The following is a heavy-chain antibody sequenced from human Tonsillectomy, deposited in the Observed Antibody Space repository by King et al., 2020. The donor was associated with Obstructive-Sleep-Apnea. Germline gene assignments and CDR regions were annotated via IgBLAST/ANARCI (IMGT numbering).Heavy chain of an antibody. CDR2: IYFSGST. D-gene: IGHD3-22*01. CDR3: ARDYYDSSGYPAFDI. CDR1: GGSVSSGSYY. J-gene: IGHJ3*02. Sequence: QLQESGPGLVKPSETLSLTCTVSGGSVSSGSYYWSWIRQPPGKGLGGIGDIYFSGSTNYNPSLKSRVTISVDTSKNQFSLKLSSVTAADTAVYYCARDYYDSSGYPAFDIWGQGTMVTVSS. V-gene: IGHV4-61*01.